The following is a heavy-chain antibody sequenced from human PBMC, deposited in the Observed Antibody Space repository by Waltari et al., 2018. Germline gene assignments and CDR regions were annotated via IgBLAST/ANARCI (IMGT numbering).Heavy chain of an antibody. CDR2: IIPIFGTA. CDR1: GGTFSSYA. V-gene: IGHV1-69*05. Sequence: QVQLVQSGAEVKKPGSSVKVSCKASGGTFSSYAISWVRQAPGQGLEWMGGIIPIFGTANYAQKFQGRVTITTDESTSTAYMELSSLRSEDTAVYYCARASRHHIVVVTGRGPGNVYGMDVWGQGTTVTVSS. J-gene: IGHJ6*02. CDR3: ARASRHHIVVVTGRGPGNVYGMDV. D-gene: IGHD2-21*02.